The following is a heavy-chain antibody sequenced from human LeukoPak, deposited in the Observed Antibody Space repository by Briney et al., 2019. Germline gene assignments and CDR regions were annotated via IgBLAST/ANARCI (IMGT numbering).Heavy chain of an antibody. V-gene: IGHV3-23*01. D-gene: IGHD2-2*01. CDR1: GFTFSSYA. Sequence: GSLRLSCAASGFTFSSYAMSWVRQAPGKGLEWVSAISGSGGSTYYADSVKGRFTISRDNSKNTLYLQMNSLRAEDTAVYYCAKLGREYQLLLVAALDYWGQGTLVTVSS. CDR3: AKLGREYQLLLVAALDY. J-gene: IGHJ4*02. CDR2: ISGSGGST.